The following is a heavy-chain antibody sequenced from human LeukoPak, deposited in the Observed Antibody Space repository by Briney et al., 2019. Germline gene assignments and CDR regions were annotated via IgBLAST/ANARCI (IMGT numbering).Heavy chain of an antibody. D-gene: IGHD3/OR15-3a*01. J-gene: IGHJ4*02. CDR2: IKLDGTRK. CDR1: GFTFRNYW. CDR3: TRDFWTDY. Sequence: QSGGSLRLSCAASGFTFRNYWMSWIRQAPGRGLEWVANIKLDGTRKNYIQSVRGRFTISRDNARNFLYLQLSSLRAEDTAVYYCTRDFWTDYWGQGTLVTVSS. V-gene: IGHV3-7*01.